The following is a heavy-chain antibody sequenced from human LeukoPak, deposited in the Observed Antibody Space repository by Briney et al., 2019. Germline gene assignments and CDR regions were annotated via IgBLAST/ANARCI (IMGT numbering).Heavy chain of an antibody. D-gene: IGHD1-1*01. Sequence: QTGGSLRLSCAASGFTFSSYAMSWVRQAPGKGLEWVSTISGRGGNTYSADSVKGRFTISRDTSKNTLYLQMNSLRAEDTAVDYCAKSPKTGFLFDYWGKGTLVTVSS. CDR3: AKSPKTGFLFDY. CDR2: ISGRGGNT. V-gene: IGHV3-23*01. J-gene: IGHJ4*02. CDR1: GFTFSSYA.